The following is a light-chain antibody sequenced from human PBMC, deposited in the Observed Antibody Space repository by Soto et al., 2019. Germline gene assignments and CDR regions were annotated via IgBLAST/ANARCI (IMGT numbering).Light chain of an antibody. Sequence: NFMLTQPHSVSESPGKTVTISCTRSSGSIANNYVQWYQQRTGSAPTTVISENKLRPSVGPGRFSGSTDGSANSASLTISGLQTEDEADYYCQSYDADFVIFGGGTKLTVL. V-gene: IGLV6-57*04. CDR1: SGSIANNY. J-gene: IGLJ2*01. CDR3: QSYDADFVI. CDR2: ENK.